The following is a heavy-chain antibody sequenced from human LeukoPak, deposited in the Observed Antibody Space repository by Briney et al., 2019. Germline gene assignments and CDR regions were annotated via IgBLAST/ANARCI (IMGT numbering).Heavy chain of an antibody. D-gene: IGHD3/OR15-3a*01. J-gene: IGHJ4*02. CDR3: AKDHSDCRGRDCFLHQD. V-gene: IGHV3-23*01. Sequence: PGGSLRLSCAASGFTFNNYAMSWVRQAPGKGLEWFPAISSSGRSTWNADSVEGRFTISRDNSKNTLYLQMNSLRAEDTATYYCAKDHSDCRGRDCFLHQDWGQGTLVTVSS. CDR1: GFTFNNYA. CDR2: ISSSGRST.